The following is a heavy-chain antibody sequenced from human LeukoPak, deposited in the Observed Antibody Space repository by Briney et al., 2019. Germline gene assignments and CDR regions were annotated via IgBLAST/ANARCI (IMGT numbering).Heavy chain of an antibody. J-gene: IGHJ4*02. Sequence: SETLSLTCVVYGGSFSGYYWSWIRQPPGKGLEWIGEINHSGSTNYKPSLKSRVTISVDTSKNQFSLKLSSVTAADTAVYYCATQILLCHYYWGQGTLVTVSS. CDR1: GGSFSGYY. CDR2: INHSGST. CDR3: ATQILLCHYY. V-gene: IGHV4-34*01. D-gene: IGHD2/OR15-2a*01.